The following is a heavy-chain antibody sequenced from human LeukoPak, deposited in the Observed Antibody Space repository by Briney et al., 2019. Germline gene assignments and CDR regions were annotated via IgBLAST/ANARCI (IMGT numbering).Heavy chain of an antibody. J-gene: IGHJ4*02. CDR1: GYTFNNYG. CDR2: ISAYKGNT. Sequence: ASVKVSCKASGYTFNNYGISWVRQAPGQGLEWMGWISAYKGNTNYAQKFQGRVTMTTDTWTNTAYMELRSLRSDDTAVYYCASRRLGSGWNFDYWGQGTLVTVSS. CDR3: ASRRLGSGWNFDY. D-gene: IGHD6-19*01. V-gene: IGHV1-18*01.